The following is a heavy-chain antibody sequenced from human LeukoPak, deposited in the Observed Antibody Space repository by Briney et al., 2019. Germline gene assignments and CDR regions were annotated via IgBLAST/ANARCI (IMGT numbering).Heavy chain of an antibody. CDR2: VNHSGST. V-gene: IGHV4-34*01. Sequence: SETLSLTCAVYGGSFSGYYWSWIRQPPGKGLEWIGEVNHSGSTNYNPSLKSRVTISVDTFKNQFSLKLSSVTAADTAVYYCARGGYYDYVWGSYRLTLFDYWGQGTLVTVSS. D-gene: IGHD3-16*02. CDR1: GGSFSGYY. CDR3: ARGGYYDYVWGSYRLTLFDY. J-gene: IGHJ4*02.